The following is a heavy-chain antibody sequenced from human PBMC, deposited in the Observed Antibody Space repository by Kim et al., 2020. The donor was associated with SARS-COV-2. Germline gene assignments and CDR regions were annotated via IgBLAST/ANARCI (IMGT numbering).Heavy chain of an antibody. CDR2: ISYDGSNK. Sequence: GGSLRLSCAASGFTFSSYAMHWVRQAPGKGLEWVAVISYDGSNKYYADSVKGRFTISRDNSKNTLYLQMNSLRAEDTAVYYCARDQVITGTSFDYWGQGTLVTVSS. J-gene: IGHJ4*02. CDR3: ARDQVITGTSFDY. V-gene: IGHV3-30-3*01. D-gene: IGHD1-7*01. CDR1: GFTFSSYA.